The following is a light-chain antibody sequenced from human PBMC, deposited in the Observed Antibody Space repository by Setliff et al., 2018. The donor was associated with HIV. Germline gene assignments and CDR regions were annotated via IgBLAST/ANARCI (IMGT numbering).Light chain of an antibody. CDR1: NIGGKS. J-gene: IGLJ1*01. CDR3: QVWDSSSDHYV. Sequence: SYELTQPPSVSVAPGKTTTITCGGDNIGGKSVHWYQQKPGQAPVLVVYDDSDRPSGIPERFSGSNSGNTATLTITRVEAGDEADYYCQVWDSSSDHYVFGTGTKVTVL. V-gene: IGLV3-21*03. CDR2: DDS.